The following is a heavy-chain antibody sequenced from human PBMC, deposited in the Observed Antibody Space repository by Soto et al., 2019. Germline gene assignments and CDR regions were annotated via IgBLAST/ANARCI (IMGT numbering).Heavy chain of an antibody. CDR2: IDPSDSYT. CDR1: GYSFTSYW. D-gene: IGHD3-10*01. V-gene: IGHV5-10-1*01. CDR3: ARSVWGSGSLPMPYYYYGMDV. J-gene: IGHJ6*02. Sequence: PGESLKISCKGSGYSFTSYWISWVRQMPGKGLEWMGRIDPSDSYTNYSPSFQGHVTISADKSISTAYLQWSSLKASDTAMYYCARSVWGSGSLPMPYYYYGMDVWGQGTTVTVSS.